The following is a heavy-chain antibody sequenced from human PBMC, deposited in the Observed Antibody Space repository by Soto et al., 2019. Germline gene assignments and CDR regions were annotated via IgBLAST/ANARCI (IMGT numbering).Heavy chain of an antibody. J-gene: IGHJ4*02. Sequence: GGSLSLSCAASGFTFSSYAMSWVRRAPGKGLEWVSAISGSGGSTYYADSVKGRFTISRDNSKNTLYLQMNSLRAEDTAVYYCAKDLGFLAGSPFDYWGQGTLVTVSS. CDR1: GFTFSSYA. CDR3: AKDLGFLAGSPFDY. D-gene: IGHD3-10*01. V-gene: IGHV3-23*01. CDR2: ISGSGGST.